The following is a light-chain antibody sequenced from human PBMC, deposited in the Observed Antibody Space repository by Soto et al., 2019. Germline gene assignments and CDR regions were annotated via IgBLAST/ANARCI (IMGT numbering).Light chain of an antibody. CDR1: QSVSSSY. CDR2: GAS. Sequence: DIVLTQPPGTLSLSPGERASLSCRAGQSVSSSYLAWYQQKPGQAPRLLIYGASSRATGIPDRFSGSGSGTDFTLTISRLEPEDFAVYYCQQYGSSPPNTFGQGTKVDIK. V-gene: IGKV3-20*01. CDR3: QQYGSSPPNT. J-gene: IGKJ1*01.